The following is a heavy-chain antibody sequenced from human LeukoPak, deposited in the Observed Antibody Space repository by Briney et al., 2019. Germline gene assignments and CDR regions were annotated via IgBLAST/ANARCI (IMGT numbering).Heavy chain of an antibody. V-gene: IGHV1-46*01. J-gene: IGHJ5*02. CDR3: ARENGEDYYDSSGYIRGWFDP. Sequence: GASVKVSCKASGYTFTSYYMHWVRQAPGQGLEWMGIINPSGGSTSYAQKFQGRVTMTRDTSTSTVYMELSSLRSEDTAVYYCARENGEDYYDSSGYIRGWFDPRGQGTLVTVSS. CDR2: INPSGGST. CDR1: GYTFTSYY. D-gene: IGHD3-22*01.